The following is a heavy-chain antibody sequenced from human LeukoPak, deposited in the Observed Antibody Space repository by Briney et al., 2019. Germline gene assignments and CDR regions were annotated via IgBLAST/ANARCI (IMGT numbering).Heavy chain of an antibody. Sequence: SETLSLTCTVSGGSISSGGYYWRWIRPHPGKGLEWIGYIYYSGSTYYNPSLKSRVTISVDTSKNQFSLKLSSVTAADTAVYYRARASAVGDYDAFDIWGQGTMVTVSS. V-gene: IGHV4-31*03. J-gene: IGHJ3*02. CDR2: IYYSGST. D-gene: IGHD1-26*01. CDR1: GGSISSGGYY. CDR3: ARASAVGDYDAFDI.